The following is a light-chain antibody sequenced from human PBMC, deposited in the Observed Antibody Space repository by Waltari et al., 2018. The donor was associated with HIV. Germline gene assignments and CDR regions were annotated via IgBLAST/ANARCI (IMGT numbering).Light chain of an antibody. CDR2: GKN. CDR3: YSRDSTTNHRV. CDR1: SLSSYY. Sequence: SSELTQDTVVSVALGQTVTITCQGDSLSSYYATWYQQKPGQSPLLVFFGKNSRPSGIPDRFSGSNSRNKASLTITGAQAEDEADYYCYSRDSTTNHRVFGGGTKLTVL. V-gene: IGLV3-19*01. J-gene: IGLJ2*01.